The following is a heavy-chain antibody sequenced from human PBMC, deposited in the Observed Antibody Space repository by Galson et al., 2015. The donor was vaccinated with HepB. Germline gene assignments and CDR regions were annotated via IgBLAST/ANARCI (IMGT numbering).Heavy chain of an antibody. CDR1: GDSVSSNSAA. V-gene: IGHV6-1*01. CDR3: ARGRSSSSWYLGKDYNWFDP. Sequence: CAISGDSVSSNSAAWNWIRQSPSRGLEWLGRTYYRSKWYNDYAVSVKSRITINTDTSKNQFSLQLNSVTPEDTAVYYCARGRSSSSWYLGKDYNWFDPWGQGTLVTVSS. D-gene: IGHD6-13*01. CDR2: TYYRSKWYN. J-gene: IGHJ5*02.